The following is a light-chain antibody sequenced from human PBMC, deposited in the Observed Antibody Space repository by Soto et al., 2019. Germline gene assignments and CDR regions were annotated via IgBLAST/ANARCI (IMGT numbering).Light chain of an antibody. CDR3: QQYSTSPLT. V-gene: IGKV3-11*01. Sequence: EIVLTQSPATLSLSPGERATLSCRASQNVHSYLAWYQQKPGQAPRLLIYDASNRATGIPVRFSGSGSGTDFTLTISRLEPEDFAVYHCQQYSTSPLTFGGGTKVDIK. J-gene: IGKJ4*01. CDR1: QNVHSY. CDR2: DAS.